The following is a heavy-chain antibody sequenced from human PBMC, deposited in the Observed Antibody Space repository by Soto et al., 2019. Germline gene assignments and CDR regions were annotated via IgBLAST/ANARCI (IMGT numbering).Heavy chain of an antibody. CDR1: GYIFINYY. D-gene: IGHD3-16*01. J-gene: IGHJ3*02. Sequence: QVHLVQSGPEVKKPGASVTLSCKSSGYIFINYYIHWVRQAPGQGLEWVGMINPNGGSTGYAQKFQDGVAMTRDASTTTFSLDLRSLRTEDTAVYYCARAGRREGYDGSFDIWGQGTKLTVSA. V-gene: IGHV1-46*01. CDR2: INPNGGST. CDR3: ARAGRREGYDGSFDI.